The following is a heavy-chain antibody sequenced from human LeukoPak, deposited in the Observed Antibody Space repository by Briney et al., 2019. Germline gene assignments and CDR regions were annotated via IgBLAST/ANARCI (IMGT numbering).Heavy chain of an antibody. J-gene: IGHJ6*03. D-gene: IGHD4-11*01. Sequence: PGGSLRLSCAASGFTSSSYGMHWVRQAPGKGLEWVAFIRYDGSNKYYADSVKGRFTISRDNSKNTLYLQMNSLRAEDTAVYYCAKKAVTANYYYYYMDVWGKGTTVTVSS. CDR2: IRYDGSNK. CDR3: AKKAVTANYYYYYMDV. V-gene: IGHV3-30*02. CDR1: GFTSSSYG.